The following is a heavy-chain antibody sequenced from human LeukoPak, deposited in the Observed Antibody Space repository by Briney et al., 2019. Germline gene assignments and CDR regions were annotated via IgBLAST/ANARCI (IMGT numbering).Heavy chain of an antibody. CDR3: TRDQTPYY. Sequence: GGSLRLSCTACGFTFGDYAMTWVRQAPGKGLEWVGFIRSKVYGGTPEYAASVKGRFTISRDDSKGIAYLQMNSLKTEDTAVYYRTRDQTPYYWGQGTLVTVSS. CDR2: IRSKVYGGTP. V-gene: IGHV3-49*04. J-gene: IGHJ4*02. CDR1: GFTFGDYA.